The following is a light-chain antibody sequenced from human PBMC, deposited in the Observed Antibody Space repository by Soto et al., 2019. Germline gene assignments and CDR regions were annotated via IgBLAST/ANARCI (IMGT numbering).Light chain of an antibody. Sequence: PVLTQSPSASASLGASVKLTCTLSSGHSNYAIAWHQQQPGKGPRYLMKVNSEGSHSKGAGIPDRFSGSSSGTERYLTISSFQSEDEADYYCQTWGTGFHVLFGGGTKVTVL. J-gene: IGLJ2*01. CDR1: SGHSNYA. CDR2: VNSEGSH. CDR3: QTWGTGFHVL. V-gene: IGLV4-69*01.